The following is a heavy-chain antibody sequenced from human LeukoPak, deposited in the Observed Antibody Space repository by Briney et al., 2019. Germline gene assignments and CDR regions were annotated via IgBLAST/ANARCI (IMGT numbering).Heavy chain of an antibody. CDR3: AIVPLGSSWPYYLDD. CDR2: IVPILGTA. J-gene: IGHJ4*02. CDR1: GGTFSTYA. V-gene: IGHV1-69*04. Sequence: SVKVSSKASGGTFSTYAISWVRQAPGQGLEWVGRIVPILGTANYAQNFQGRVTITADRSTTTAYMELIRMSSEDACVHDLAIVPLGSSWPYYLDDWGQGTLVTVSS. D-gene: IGHD6-13*01.